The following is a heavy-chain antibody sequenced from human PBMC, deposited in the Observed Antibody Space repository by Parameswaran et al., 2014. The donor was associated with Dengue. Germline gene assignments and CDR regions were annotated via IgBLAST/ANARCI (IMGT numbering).Heavy chain of an antibody. J-gene: IGHJ5*02. CDR2: INAGNGNT. CDR3: ARELLYCTGGVCLPNWFDP. D-gene: IGHD2-8*02. Sequence: WVRQAPGQRLEWMGWINAGNGNTKYSQKFQGRVTITRDTSASTAYMELSSLRSEDTAVYYCARELLYCTGGVCLPNWFDPWGQGPWSPS. V-gene: IGHV1-3*01.